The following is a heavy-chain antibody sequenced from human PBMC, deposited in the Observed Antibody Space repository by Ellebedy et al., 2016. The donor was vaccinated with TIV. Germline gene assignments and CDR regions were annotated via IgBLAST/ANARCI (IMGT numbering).Heavy chain of an antibody. D-gene: IGHD6-19*01. CDR3: AKGVMQWLAPDAFAI. V-gene: IGHV3-43D*03. Sequence: GESLKISXAASGFTFDDYAMYWVRQAPGKGLEWVSLITWDGGSTFYADSVNGRFTISRDNSKNSLYLQMNSLRAEDTALYYCAKGVMQWLAPDAFAIWGQGTMVTVSS. CDR2: ITWDGGST. CDR1: GFTFDDYA. J-gene: IGHJ3*02.